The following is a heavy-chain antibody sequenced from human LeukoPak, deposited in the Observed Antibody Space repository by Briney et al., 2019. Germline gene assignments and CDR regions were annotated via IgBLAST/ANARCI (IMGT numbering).Heavy chain of an antibody. D-gene: IGHD2-15*01. V-gene: IGHV1-46*01. J-gene: IGHJ5*02. CDR1: XXSFXXXY. CDR3: XXXXXXXXXGWXFDP. Sequence: SXXSFXXXYMHWVRQAPGQGLEWMGLINPRGTSTIXAEKFQGRIIMNRDIXTTTDYMEMSSLKSDDTAVYYCXXXXXXXXXGWXFDPWGQGTLVTVSS. CDR2: INPRGTST.